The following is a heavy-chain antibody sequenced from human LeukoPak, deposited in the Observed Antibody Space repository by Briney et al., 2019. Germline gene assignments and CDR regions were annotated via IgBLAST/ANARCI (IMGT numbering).Heavy chain of an antibody. Sequence: GGSLRLSCAASGFTFTTFWMSWVRQAPGKGLEWVANINQDGSQMYYVDSVKGRFTMSRDNAKNSPYLQMNSLRADDTAIYYCARLFCSGGRCDSRFDYWGQGTLVTVSS. CDR1: GFTFTTFW. V-gene: IGHV3-7*05. CDR3: ARLFCSGGRCDSRFDY. CDR2: INQDGSQM. J-gene: IGHJ4*02. D-gene: IGHD2-15*01.